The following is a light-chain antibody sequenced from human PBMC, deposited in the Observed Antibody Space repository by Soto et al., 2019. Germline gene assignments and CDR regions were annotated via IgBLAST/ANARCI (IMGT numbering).Light chain of an antibody. CDR2: DVS. Sequence: QSALTQPASVSGSPGQSITISCTGTSSDVGGYKYVSWYQQHPGKAPKLMIYDVSNRPSGVSNRFSGSKSGNTASLTISGLQAEDEADYYCSAYRSSSTLYIFXSGTRSPS. CDR1: SSDVGGYKY. J-gene: IGLJ1*01. V-gene: IGLV2-14*01. CDR3: SAYRSSSTLYI.